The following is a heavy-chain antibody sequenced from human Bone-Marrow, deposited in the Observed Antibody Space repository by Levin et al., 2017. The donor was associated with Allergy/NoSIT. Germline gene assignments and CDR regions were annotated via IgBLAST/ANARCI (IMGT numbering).Heavy chain of an antibody. J-gene: IGHJ4*02. V-gene: IGHV3-49*04. CDR2: IMSKAYGETP. CDR1: GFTFGDYA. D-gene: IGHD3-16*01. Sequence: GESLKISCTTSGFTFGDYAMGWVRQAPGKGLEWVGSIMSKAYGETPEYAASVKGRFTISRDDSKSIAYLQMNSLRTEDTAVYYCTKNIDRGTSHYWGQGTLVTVSS. CDR3: TKNIDRGTSHY.